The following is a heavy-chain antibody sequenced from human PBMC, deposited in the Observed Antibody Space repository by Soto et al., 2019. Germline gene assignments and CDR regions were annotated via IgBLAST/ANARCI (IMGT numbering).Heavy chain of an antibody. D-gene: IGHD1-1*01. CDR2: ISSSSSTI. J-gene: IGHJ4*02. Sequence: PXVSLRLSFAASAFSLSGHHMGGVRQAPGKGLEWISYISSSSSTISYVDSVKGRFTISRDNAKNSLFLQMNSLRDEDTAMYYCAVELTTDFSFDNWGQGTLVTVSS. CDR3: AVELTTDFSFDN. V-gene: IGHV3-48*02. CDR1: AFSLSGHH.